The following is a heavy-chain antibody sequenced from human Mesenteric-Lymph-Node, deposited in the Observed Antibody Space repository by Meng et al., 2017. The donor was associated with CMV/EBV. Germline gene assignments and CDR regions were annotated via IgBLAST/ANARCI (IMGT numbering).Heavy chain of an antibody. CDR3: VLKWLYCGGDCYPPAQYGVDY. D-gene: IGHD2-21*01. CDR1: CC. V-gene: IGHV4-34*01. J-gene: IGHJ4*02. CDR2: IEHSEST. Sequence: CCCSCICQLPGKGLEWIGGIEHSESTNYNQALKCRDTISGRSTKNQFSLKLCFVTATDTAVYYGVLKWLYCGGDCYPPAQYGVDYWGQGTLVTVSS.